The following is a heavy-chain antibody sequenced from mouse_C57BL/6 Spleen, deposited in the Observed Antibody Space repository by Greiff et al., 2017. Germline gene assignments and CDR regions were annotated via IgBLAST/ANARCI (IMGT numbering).Heavy chain of an antibody. CDR1: GFSLSTSGMG. J-gene: IGHJ4*01. D-gene: IGHD2-1*01. V-gene: IGHV8-12*01. Sequence: QVTLKESGPGILQSSQTLSLTCSFSGFSLSTSGMGVSWIRQPSGKGLEWLAHIYWDDDKRYNTFLKSRLTISKDTSRNQVCLKITSVDTADTATYYCARRRGNHAMDYWGQGTSVTVSS. CDR3: ARRRGNHAMDY. CDR2: IYWDDDK.